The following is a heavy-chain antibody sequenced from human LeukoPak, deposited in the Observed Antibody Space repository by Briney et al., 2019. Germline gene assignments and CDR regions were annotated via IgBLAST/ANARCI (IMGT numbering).Heavy chain of an antibody. CDR3: AKDFRAVAGAGNWFDP. CDR2: ISWNSGSI. V-gene: IGHV3-9*01. CDR1: GFTFDDYA. J-gene: IGHJ5*02. Sequence: PGGSLRLSCAASGFTFDDYATHWVRQAPGKGLEWVSGISWNSGSIGYADSVKGRFTISRDNAKNSLYLQMNSLRAEDTALYYCAKDFRAVAGAGNWFDPWGQGTLVTVSS. D-gene: IGHD6-19*01.